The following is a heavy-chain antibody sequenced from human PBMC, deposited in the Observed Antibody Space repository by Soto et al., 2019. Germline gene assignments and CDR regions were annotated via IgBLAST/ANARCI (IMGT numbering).Heavy chain of an antibody. Sequence: ASVKVSCNASGDTFGSYGISSVRQARGQGLEWMRWINHNSGSTNYAQKFQGWVTMSRDTAMSTAYMELSRLRSDDTAVYYCARGPGIAVADVFVAWRQGTLVTVAS. CDR2: INHNSGST. V-gene: IGHV1-2*04. J-gene: IGHJ5*02. D-gene: IGHD6-19*01. CDR3: ARGPGIAVADVFVA. CDR1: GDTFGSYG.